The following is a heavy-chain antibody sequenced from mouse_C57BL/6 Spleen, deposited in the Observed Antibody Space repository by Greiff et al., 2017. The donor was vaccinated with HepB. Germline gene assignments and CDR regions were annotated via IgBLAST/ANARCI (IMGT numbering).Heavy chain of an antibody. CDR3: ARGKFITTVVAFDY. V-gene: IGHV1-61*01. Sequence: QVQLQQPGAELVRPGSSVKLSCKASGYTFTSYWMDWVKQRPGQGLEWIGNIYPSDSETHYNQKFKDKATLTVDKSSSTAYMQLSSLTSEDSAVYYCARGKFITTVVAFDYWGQGTLSQSPQ. CDR2: IYPSDSET. D-gene: IGHD1-1*01. CDR1: GYTFTSYW. J-gene: IGHJ2*01.